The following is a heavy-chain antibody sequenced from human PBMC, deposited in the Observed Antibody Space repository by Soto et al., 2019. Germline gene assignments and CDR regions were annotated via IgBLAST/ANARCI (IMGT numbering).Heavy chain of an antibody. Sequence: QAQLVQSGAEVKKPGASVKVSCKASGYTFTSYYMHWVRQAPGQGLEWMGWINPDSGVTYYPHKFQDRVTMTMDTSIRTASMELSRLTSDDTALYYCARDRGVMDVWGQGTPVIVSS. CDR3: ARDRGVMDV. D-gene: IGHD2-8*01. V-gene: IGHV1-2*02. CDR2: INPDSGVT. J-gene: IGHJ6*02. CDR1: GYTFTSYY.